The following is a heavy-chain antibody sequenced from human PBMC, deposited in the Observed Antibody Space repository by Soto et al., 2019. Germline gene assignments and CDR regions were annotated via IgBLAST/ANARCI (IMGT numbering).Heavy chain of an antibody. V-gene: IGHV3-33*01. CDR2: IYYDGSNK. J-gene: IGHJ4*02. D-gene: IGHD6-19*01. Sequence: GGSLRLSCAASGFTFSNYGMHWVRQAPGKGLEWVAVIYYDGSNKYYADSVKGRFTISRDNANNTLFLQMNSLRGEDTAVYFCARDAPGLAVTGTHSYYFDYWGQGTLVTVSS. CDR1: GFTFSNYG. CDR3: ARDAPGLAVTGTHSYYFDY.